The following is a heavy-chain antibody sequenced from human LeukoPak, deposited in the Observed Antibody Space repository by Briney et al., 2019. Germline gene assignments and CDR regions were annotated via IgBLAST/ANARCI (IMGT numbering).Heavy chain of an antibody. Sequence: LSGGSLRLSCAASGFTFSNYGMSWVRQAPGKGLEWVSYIGSGSSPTYYADSVKGRFTISRDNSKNTLYLQMDSLRAEDTAVYYCARDTPPYDILTGYLVGWGQGTLVTVSS. V-gene: IGHV3-48*01. D-gene: IGHD3-9*01. CDR2: IGSGSSPT. CDR1: GFTFSNYG. CDR3: ARDTPPYDILTGYLVG. J-gene: IGHJ4*02.